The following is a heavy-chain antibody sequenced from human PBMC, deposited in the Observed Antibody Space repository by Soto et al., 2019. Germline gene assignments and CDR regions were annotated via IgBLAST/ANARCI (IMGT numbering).Heavy chain of an antibody. Sequence: QVQLQESGPGLVKPSETLSLTCTVSGASITQYYWNWIRQSPGKGLEWIVSVSSTGSTVFNPSLTSRVTVSLETYKIQFSLTLISVTVADTAVFYCASGGGSPYHNHEVDFWGQGTLVTVSS. D-gene: IGHD6-13*01. CDR1: GASITQYY. CDR3: ASGGGSPYHNHEVDF. V-gene: IGHV4-4*08. J-gene: IGHJ4*02. CDR2: VSSTGST.